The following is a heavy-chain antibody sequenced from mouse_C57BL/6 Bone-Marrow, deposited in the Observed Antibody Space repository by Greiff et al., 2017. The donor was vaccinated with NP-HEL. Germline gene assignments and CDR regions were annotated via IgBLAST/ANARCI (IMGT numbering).Heavy chain of an antibody. CDR3: ALYYYGSSYVEDYFDY. D-gene: IGHD1-1*01. CDR1: GFNIKDYY. CDR2: IDPEDGET. J-gene: IGHJ2*01. V-gene: IGHV14-2*01. Sequence: EVQLQQSGAELVKPGASVKLSCTASGFNIKDYYMHWVKQRTEQGLERIGRIDPEDGETKYAPKFQGKATITADTSSNTAYLQLSSLTSEDTAVYYCALYYYGSSYVEDYFDYWGQGTTLTVSS.